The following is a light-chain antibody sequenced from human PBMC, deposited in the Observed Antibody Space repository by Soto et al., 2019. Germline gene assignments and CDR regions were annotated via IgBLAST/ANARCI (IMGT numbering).Light chain of an antibody. CDR3: QKYNSAPQT. V-gene: IGKV1-27*01. Sequence: DIQVTQSPSSLSSCLGDRVTITCRASQGISNYLAWYQQKPGKVPKLLIYAAFTLQSGVPSRFSGSGSGTDFTLTISSLQPEDVATYYCQKYNSAPQTFGQGTKVDIK. CDR1: QGISNY. CDR2: AAF. J-gene: IGKJ1*01.